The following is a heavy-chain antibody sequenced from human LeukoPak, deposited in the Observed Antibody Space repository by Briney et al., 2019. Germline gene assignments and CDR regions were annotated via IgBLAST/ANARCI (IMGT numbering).Heavy chain of an antibody. Sequence: SETLSLTCTVSGGSISSSSYYWGWIRQPPGKGLEWIGSIYYSGSTYYNPSLKSRVAISVDTSKNQFSLKLSSVTAADTAVYYCARDSSIVGTTGAFDIWGQGTMVIVSS. V-gene: IGHV4-39*07. CDR1: GGSISSSSYY. CDR2: IYYSGST. J-gene: IGHJ3*02. CDR3: ARDSSIVGTTGAFDI. D-gene: IGHD1-26*01.